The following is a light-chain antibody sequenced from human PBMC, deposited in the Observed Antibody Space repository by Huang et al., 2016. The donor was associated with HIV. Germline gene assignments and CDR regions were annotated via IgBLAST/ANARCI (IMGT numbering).Light chain of an antibody. V-gene: IGKV1-5*03. CDR3: QQYSAYSWT. Sequence: DIQMTQSPSTLSASVGDRVTIACRASQTISIWLAWYQQKPGKAPKLLRYKASSLESGVPARFSGSGSGTEFTLTISSLQPDDFATYYCQQYSAYSWTFGQGTKVEIK. CDR2: KAS. J-gene: IGKJ1*01. CDR1: QTISIW.